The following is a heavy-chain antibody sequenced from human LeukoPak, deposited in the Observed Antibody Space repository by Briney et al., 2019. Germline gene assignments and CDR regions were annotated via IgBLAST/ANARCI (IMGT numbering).Heavy chain of an antibody. V-gene: IGHV1-69*13. D-gene: IGHD3-10*01. J-gene: IGHJ5*01. CDR2: IIPIFGTA. CDR1: GGTFSRYA. CDR3: ARELEVRGVIITRNWFES. Sequence: SVKVSCMASGGTFSRYAISWVRQAPGQGLEWMGGIIPIFGTANYAQKFQGRVTITADESTSTAYMELSSLRSEDTAVYYCARELEVRGVIITRNWFESWGQGTLVTVSS.